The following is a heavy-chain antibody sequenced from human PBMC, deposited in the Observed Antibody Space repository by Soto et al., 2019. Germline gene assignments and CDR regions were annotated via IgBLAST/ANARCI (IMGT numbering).Heavy chain of an antibody. CDR2: IKNDGSST. Sequence: EVQLVASGGGSVQPGGSLRLSCVASGLTISDYWMHWVRQAPGKGPVWVSRIKNDGSSTMYADSVKGRFTISRDNAKNTIYLQMDSLRTEDTAVYYCAKSDWFDPWGQGTLVTVSS. CDR3: AKSDWFDP. CDR1: GLTISDYW. J-gene: IGHJ5*02. V-gene: IGHV3-74*03.